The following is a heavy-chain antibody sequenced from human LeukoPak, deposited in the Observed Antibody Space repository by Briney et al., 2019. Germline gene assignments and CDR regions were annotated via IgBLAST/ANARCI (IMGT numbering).Heavy chain of an antibody. Sequence: ASVKVSCKASGYTFTSYGISWVRQAPGQGLEWMGWISAYNGNTNYAQKLQGRVTMTTDTSTSTAYMELRSLRAEDTAVYYCARAPESGYYTNWFDPWGQGTLVTVSS. CDR3: ARAPESGYYTNWFDP. D-gene: IGHD3-3*01. CDR1: GYTFTSYG. CDR2: ISAYNGNT. J-gene: IGHJ5*02. V-gene: IGHV1-18*01.